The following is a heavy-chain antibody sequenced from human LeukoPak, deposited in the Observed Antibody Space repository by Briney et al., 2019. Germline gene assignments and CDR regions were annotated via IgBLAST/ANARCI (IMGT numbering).Heavy chain of an antibody. Sequence: ASVKVSCKASGYTFTSYGISWVRQAPGQGLEWMGWISAYNGNTNYAQKVQGRVTMTTDTSTSTAYMELSSLRSEDTAVYYCATEGSAGATAINWGQGTLVTVSS. J-gene: IGHJ4*02. CDR1: GYTFTSYG. D-gene: IGHD1-26*01. CDR2: ISAYNGNT. CDR3: ATEGSAGATAIN. V-gene: IGHV1-18*01.